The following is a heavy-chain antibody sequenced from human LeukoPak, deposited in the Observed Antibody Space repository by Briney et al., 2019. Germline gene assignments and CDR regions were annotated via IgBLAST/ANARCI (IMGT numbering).Heavy chain of an antibody. Sequence: GGSLRLSCAASGFIFSNYAMSWVRQAPGKGLVWVSRINSDGSSTSYADSVKGRFTISRDNAKNTLYLQMNSLRAEDTAVYYCARARSGSAGYFDYWGQGTLVTVSS. CDR1: GFIFSNYA. D-gene: IGHD5-12*01. CDR2: INSDGSST. CDR3: ARARSGSAGYFDY. V-gene: IGHV3-74*01. J-gene: IGHJ4*02.